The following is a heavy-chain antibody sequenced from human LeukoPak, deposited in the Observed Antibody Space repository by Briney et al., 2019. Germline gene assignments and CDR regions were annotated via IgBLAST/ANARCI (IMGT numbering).Heavy chain of an antibody. J-gene: IGHJ3*02. Sequence: GGSLRLSCAASGFSFSMYSMSWIRQAPGKGLEWVPVISDNGAVTFYGDSVKGRFTISRDNSKNTLYLQMSSLRAEDTAVYYCAKILSSDYYDSSGDAFDIWGQGTMVTVSS. CDR1: GFSFSMYS. V-gene: IGHV3-23*01. CDR3: AKILSSDYYDSSGDAFDI. D-gene: IGHD3-22*01. CDR2: ISDNGAVT.